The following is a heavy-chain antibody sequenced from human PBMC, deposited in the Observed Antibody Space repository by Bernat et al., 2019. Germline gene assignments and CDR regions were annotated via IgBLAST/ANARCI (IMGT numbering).Heavy chain of an antibody. D-gene: IGHD3-3*01. J-gene: IGHJ3*01. CDR2: IGVGSSLI. V-gene: IGHV3-48*02. Sequence: EVHLVESGGGLVQPGGSLRLSCAASGFTFSNYAMNWVRQAPGKGLEWVAYIGVGSSLIVYADPVRGRFTISRDNAKNSMYLQINSLRDEDAAVYHFAYDIWSNLNVWGQGTLVTVSS. CDR3: AYDIWSNLNV. CDR1: GFTFSNYA.